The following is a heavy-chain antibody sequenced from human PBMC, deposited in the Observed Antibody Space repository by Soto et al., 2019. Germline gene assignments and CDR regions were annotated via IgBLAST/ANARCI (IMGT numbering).Heavy chain of an antibody. V-gene: IGHV1-24*01. CDR2: FDPEDGET. D-gene: IGHD2-15*01. Sequence: ASVKVSCKVSGYTLTELSMHWVRQAPGKGLEWMGGFDPEDGETIYAQKFQGRVTMTEDTSTDTAYMELSSLRSEDTAVYYCVGVVVAATSFDYWAREPWSPSPQ. CDR3: VGVVVAATSFDY. J-gene: IGHJ4*02. CDR1: GYTLTELS.